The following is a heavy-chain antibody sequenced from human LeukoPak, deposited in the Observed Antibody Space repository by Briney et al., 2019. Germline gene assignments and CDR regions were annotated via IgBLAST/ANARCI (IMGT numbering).Heavy chain of an antibody. CDR1: GFTFSSYA. J-gene: IGHJ3*02. V-gene: IGHV3-64*01. Sequence: GGSLRLSCAASGFTFSSYAMHWVRQAPGKGLEYVSAISSNGGSTYYANSVKGRFTISRDNSKNTLYLQMGSLRAEDMAVYYCARHGGYCLSTSCSDTFDIWGQGTMVTVSS. CDR3: ARHGGYCLSTSCSDTFDI. CDR2: ISSNGGST. D-gene: IGHD2-2*01.